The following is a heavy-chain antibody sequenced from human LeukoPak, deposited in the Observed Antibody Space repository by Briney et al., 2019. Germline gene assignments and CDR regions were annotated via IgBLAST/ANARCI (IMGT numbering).Heavy chain of an antibody. Sequence: GASVKVSCKASGYTFTSYAMNWVRQAPGQGLEWMGWINTNTGNPTYAQGFTGRFVFSLDTSVSTAYLQISSLKAEDTAVYYCARDLVNTRRRVVVAAIDYWGQGTLVTVSS. J-gene: IGHJ4*02. D-gene: IGHD2-15*01. CDR2: INTNTGNP. CDR3: ARDLVNTRRRVVVAAIDY. V-gene: IGHV7-4-1*02. CDR1: GYTFTSYA.